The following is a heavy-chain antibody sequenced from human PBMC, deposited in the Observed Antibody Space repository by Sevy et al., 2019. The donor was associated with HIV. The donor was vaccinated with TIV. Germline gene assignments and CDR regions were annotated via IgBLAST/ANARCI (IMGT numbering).Heavy chain of an antibody. CDR1: GDSISSYF. Sequence: LETLSLTCSVSGDSISSYFWTWVRQSPGKGLEWIGNVYFTGNTDYSPSLKSRVTLSLDTSKSQFSLTLKSVTAADTAIYFCARDSTTRPRVLDYWGQGTLVTVSS. J-gene: IGHJ4*02. CDR2: VYFTGNT. CDR3: ARDSTTRPRVLDY. D-gene: IGHD1-1*01. V-gene: IGHV4-59*01.